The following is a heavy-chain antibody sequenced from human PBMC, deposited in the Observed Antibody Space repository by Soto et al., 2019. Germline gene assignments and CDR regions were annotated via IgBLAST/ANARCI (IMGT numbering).Heavy chain of an antibody. CDR1: GFTFSSYS. CDR2: ISSSSTI. V-gene: IGHV3-48*02. J-gene: IGHJ6*02. Sequence: PGGSLRLSCAASGFTFSSYSMNWVRQAPGKGLEWVSYISSSSTIYYADSVKGRFTISRDNAKNSLYLQMNSLRDEDTAVYYCARQKDSSGYYYYYYGMDVWGQGTTVTVSS. D-gene: IGHD3-22*01. CDR3: ARQKDSSGYYYYYYGMDV.